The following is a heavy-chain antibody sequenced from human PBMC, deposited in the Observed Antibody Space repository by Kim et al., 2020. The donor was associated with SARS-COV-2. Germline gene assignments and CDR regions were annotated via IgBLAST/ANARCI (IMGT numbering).Heavy chain of an antibody. Sequence: SETLSLTCTVSGGSVSSGSYYWSWIRQPPGKGLEWIGYIYYSGSTNYNPSLKSRVTISVDTSKNQFSLKLSSVTAADTAVYYCAREVDYYDSSGYRWSFDLWGRGTLVTVSS. D-gene: IGHD3-22*01. V-gene: IGHV4-61*01. CDR2: IYYSGST. CDR1: GGSVSSGSYY. CDR3: AREVDYYDSSGYRWSFDL. J-gene: IGHJ2*01.